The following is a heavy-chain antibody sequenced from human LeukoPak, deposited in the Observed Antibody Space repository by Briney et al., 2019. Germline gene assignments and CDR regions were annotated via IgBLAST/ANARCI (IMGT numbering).Heavy chain of an antibody. CDR3: TRGGYCGADNCYSGGDYFDP. V-gene: IGHV3-74*03. Sequence: GGSLRLSCAASAFNVSIYWMRWVRQAPGKGLVWVSRINSDGSRRMYADSVKGRFTISRDNAKNTLYLQMNSLRAEDTATYFCTRGGYCGADNCYSGGDYFDPWGQGTLVTVSS. CDR1: AFNVSIYW. J-gene: IGHJ5*02. D-gene: IGHD2-15*01. CDR2: INSDGSRR.